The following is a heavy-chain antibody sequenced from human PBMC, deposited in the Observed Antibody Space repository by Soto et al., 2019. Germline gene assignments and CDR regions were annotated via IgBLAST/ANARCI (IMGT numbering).Heavy chain of an antibody. CDR3: AKGRGTIYYYYGMDV. Sequence: PWGSLRLSCAASVFTFDDYAMHWVRQAPAPGLEWVSGISWNSGSVGYADSVKGRFTISRDNAKNSLYLQMNSLRAEETALYYCAKGRGTIYYYYGMDVWGQGTTATVSS. V-gene: IGHV3-9*01. D-gene: IGHD3-3*01. CDR1: VFTFDDYA. CDR2: ISWNSGSV. J-gene: IGHJ6*02.